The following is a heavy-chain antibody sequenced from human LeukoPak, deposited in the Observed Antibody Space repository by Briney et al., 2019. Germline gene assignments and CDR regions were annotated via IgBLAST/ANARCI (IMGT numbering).Heavy chain of an antibody. CDR3: AKGDQDIVVVPAASFDY. Sequence: PGGSLRLSCAASGFTFSSYAMHWVRQAPGKGLEWVSSISSSSTYIYYADSVKGRFTISRDNSKNTLYLQMNSLRAEDTAIYYCAKGDQDIVVVPAASFDYWGQGTLVTVSS. CDR2: ISSSSTYI. CDR1: GFTFSSYA. D-gene: IGHD2-2*01. V-gene: IGHV3-21*04. J-gene: IGHJ4*02.